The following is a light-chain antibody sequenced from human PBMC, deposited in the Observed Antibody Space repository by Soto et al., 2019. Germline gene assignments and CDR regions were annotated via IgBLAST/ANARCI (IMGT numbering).Light chain of an antibody. V-gene: IGKV3-20*01. J-gene: IGKJ2*01. CDR3: QQYGSSPPYT. Sequence: EVVLTQSPGTLSLSPGERATLSCRASQSVSNNYLAWYQHKPGQAPRPLIFGSSDRATGIPDRFSGSGSGTDFTLTISRLEPEDFAVYYCQQYGSSPPYTFGQGTKLEIK. CDR2: GSS. CDR1: QSVSNNY.